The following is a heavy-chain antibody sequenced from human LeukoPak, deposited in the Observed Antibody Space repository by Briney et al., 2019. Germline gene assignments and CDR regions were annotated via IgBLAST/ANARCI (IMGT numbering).Heavy chain of an antibody. CDR2: ISSSSSYI. J-gene: IGHJ6*04. V-gene: IGHV3-21*01. Sequence: GGSLRLSCAASGFTFSSYSMNWVRQAPGKGLEWVSSISSSSSYIYYADSVKGRFTISRDNAKNSLYLQMNSLRAGDTAVCYCARDSSSWYDYGMDVWGKGTTVTVSS. CDR1: GFTFSSYS. D-gene: IGHD6-13*01. CDR3: ARDSSSWYDYGMDV.